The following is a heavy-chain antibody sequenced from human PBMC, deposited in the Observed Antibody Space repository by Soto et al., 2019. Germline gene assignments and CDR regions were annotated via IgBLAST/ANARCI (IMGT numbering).Heavy chain of an antibody. D-gene: IGHD3-3*01. J-gene: IGHJ6*02. CDR2: ISYDGSNK. CDR3: AREGVVSSVRYYYYGMDV. V-gene: IGHV3-30-3*01. CDR1: GFTFSSYA. Sequence: QVQLVESGGGVVQPGRSLRLSCAASGFTFSSYAMHCVRQAPGKGLEWVAVISYDGSNKYYADSVKGRFTISRDNSKNTLYLQMNSLRAEDTAVYYCAREGVVSSVRYYYYGMDVWGQGTTVTVSS.